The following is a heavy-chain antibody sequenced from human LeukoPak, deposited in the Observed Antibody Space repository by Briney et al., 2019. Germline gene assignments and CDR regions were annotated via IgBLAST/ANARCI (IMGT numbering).Heavy chain of an antibody. Sequence: SETLSLTCTVSGGSISSSSYYWGWIRQPPGEGLEWIGSICYSGSTYYNPSLKSRVTISVDLSNNQFSLKLTSVTAADTAVFYCARQGYSTYRFDPWGQGTLVTVPS. J-gene: IGHJ5*02. V-gene: IGHV4-39*01. D-gene: IGHD2-21*01. CDR2: ICYSGST. CDR3: ARQGYSTYRFDP. CDR1: GGSISSSSYY.